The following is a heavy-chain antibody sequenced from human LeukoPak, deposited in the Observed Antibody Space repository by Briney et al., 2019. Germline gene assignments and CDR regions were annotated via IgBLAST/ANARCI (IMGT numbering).Heavy chain of an antibody. CDR3: AEGALSSYFDF. J-gene: IGHJ4*02. V-gene: IGHV3-23*01. CDR2: TSGSGVNS. CDR1: GFTLRSYD. Sequence: PGGSLRLSCAASGFTLRSYDMSWVRQAPGKGLEWVAATSGSGVNSYYADSVRGRFTISRDNSQNTLYLQMNSLRAEDTAVYYCAEGALSSYFDFWGLGTLVTVSS. D-gene: IGHD3-10*01.